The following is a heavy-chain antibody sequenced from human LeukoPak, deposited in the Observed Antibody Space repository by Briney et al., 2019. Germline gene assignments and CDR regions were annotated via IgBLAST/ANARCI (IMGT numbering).Heavy chain of an antibody. CDR2: INHSGST. CDR3: ASKGLYSSSSHDY. Sequence: SETLSLTCAVYGGSFSGYYWSWIRQPPGKGLEWIGEINHSGSTNYNPSLKSRVTISVDTSKNQFSLKLSSVTAADTAVYYCASKGLYSSSSHDYWGQGTLVTVSS. D-gene: IGHD6-6*01. J-gene: IGHJ4*02. V-gene: IGHV4-34*01. CDR1: GGSFSGYY.